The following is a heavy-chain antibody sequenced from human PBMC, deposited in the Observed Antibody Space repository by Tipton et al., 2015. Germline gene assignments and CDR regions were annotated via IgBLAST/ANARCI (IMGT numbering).Heavy chain of an antibody. Sequence: LRLSCSVSGGSISSYYWSWIRQPPGKGLEWIGYIYYSGSTNYNSSLKSRVTISVDTSKNQFSLKLSSVTAADTAVYFCARIAVRDYYYYYNVDVWGQGSTVTVSS. CDR1: GGSISSYY. CDR3: ARIAVRDYYYYYNVDV. V-gene: IGHV4-59*08. CDR2: IYYSGST. J-gene: IGHJ6*02. D-gene: IGHD6-19*01.